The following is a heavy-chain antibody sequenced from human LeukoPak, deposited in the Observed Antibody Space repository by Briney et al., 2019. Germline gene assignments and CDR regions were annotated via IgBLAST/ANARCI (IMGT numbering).Heavy chain of an antibody. CDR3: AKGSEVRQWLVASYYYYGMDV. Sequence: GGSLRLSCAASGFTHSSYAMSWVRRAPGEGLEWVSAISGSGGSTDYADSVKGRFTISRDNSKNTLYLQMNSLRAEDTAVYYCAKGSEVRQWLVASYYYYGMDVWGQGTTVTVSS. D-gene: IGHD6-19*01. CDR2: ISGSGGST. V-gene: IGHV3-23*01. CDR1: GFTHSSYA. J-gene: IGHJ6*02.